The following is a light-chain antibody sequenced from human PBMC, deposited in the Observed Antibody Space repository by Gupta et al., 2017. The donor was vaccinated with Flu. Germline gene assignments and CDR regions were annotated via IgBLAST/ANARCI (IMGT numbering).Light chain of an antibody. CDR3: FSTDSSGNNRV. V-gene: IGLV3-10*01. Sequence: SYDLTQPPSVSVSPGQTPRITCSGDALQKKYAYWYQQKSGQAPFLVIYEDTKRPSGIPARFSGSSSGTMASLTISEAQVEDEADYYCFSTDSSGNNRVFGGGTKLTVL. J-gene: IGLJ3*02. CDR1: ALQKKY. CDR2: EDT.